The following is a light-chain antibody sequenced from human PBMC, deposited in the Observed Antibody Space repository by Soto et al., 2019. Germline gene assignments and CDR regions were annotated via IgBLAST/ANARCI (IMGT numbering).Light chain of an antibody. CDR2: AAS. CDR3: QKYDTAPHT. CDR1: QGIIDY. V-gene: IGKV1-27*01. Sequence: DIQMTQSPSSLSASVGDTVTITCRASQGIIDYLAWYQQRPGKVPKLLIYAASTLQTGVPSRFSGSGGGTDFTLTISSLQPEDVGTYYCQKYDTAPHTFGQGTRVEIK. J-gene: IGKJ1*01.